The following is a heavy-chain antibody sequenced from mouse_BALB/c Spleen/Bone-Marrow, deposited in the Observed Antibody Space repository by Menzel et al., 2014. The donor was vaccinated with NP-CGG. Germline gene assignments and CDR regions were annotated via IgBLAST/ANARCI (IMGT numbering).Heavy chain of an antibody. Sequence: QVQLQQSGPGLVAPSQSLSITCTVSGFSLTSYDMNWVRQPPGKGLEWLGVIWTGGGTDYNSAFMSRLSISKDNSKSQVFLKMNSLQTDDTAIYYSVRGKNLYGTPLAYWGQGTLVTVSA. J-gene: IGHJ3*01. CDR2: IWTGGGT. CDR1: GFSLTSYD. D-gene: IGHD1-1*01. V-gene: IGHV2-9-2*01. CDR3: VRGKNLYGTPLAY.